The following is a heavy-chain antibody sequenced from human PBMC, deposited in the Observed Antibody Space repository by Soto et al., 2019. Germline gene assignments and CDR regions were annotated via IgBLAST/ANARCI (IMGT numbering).Heavy chain of an antibody. CDR1: GFTFSSYS. Sequence: GGSLRLSCAASGFTFSSYSMNWVRQAPGKGLEWVSSISSSSSYIYYADSVKGRFTISRDNAKNSLYLQMNSLRAEDTAVYYCAREGPRSVWFGELSPQYNWFDPWGQGTLVTVSS. CDR3: AREGPRSVWFGELSPQYNWFDP. V-gene: IGHV3-21*01. D-gene: IGHD3-10*01. J-gene: IGHJ5*02. CDR2: ISSSSSYI.